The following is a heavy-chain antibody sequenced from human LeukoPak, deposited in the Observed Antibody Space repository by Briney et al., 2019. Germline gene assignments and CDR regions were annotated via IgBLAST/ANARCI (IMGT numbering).Heavy chain of an antibody. CDR3: ARGRVSGTTLISWFDT. CDR2: IISISPTA. CDR1: GGTFSSYT. V-gene: IGHV1-69*05. J-gene: IGHJ5*02. Sequence: ASVKVSCKASGGTFSSYTISWVRQAPGQGLEWLGGIISISPTANFAPNLQDRVTMTMDESTTTAFMELSSLRSDDTAVYYCARGRVSGTTLISWFDTGGQGTLVTVSS. D-gene: IGHD1/OR15-1a*01.